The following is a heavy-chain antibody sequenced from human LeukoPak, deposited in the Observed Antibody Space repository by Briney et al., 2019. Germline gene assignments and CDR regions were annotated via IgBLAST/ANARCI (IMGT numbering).Heavy chain of an antibody. CDR3: AKGPLRGTAAAIDY. V-gene: IGHV3-30*04. CDR2: ISYDGRNK. D-gene: IGHD2-2*01. Sequence: GKSLRLSCVASGFTFSSYAMHWVRQAPGKGLEWVAVISYDGRNKHYPDSVKGRFTISRDISTDTLWLQMDSLRTEDTAVYYCAKGPLRGTAAAIDYWGQGTLVTVSS. CDR1: GFTFSSYA. J-gene: IGHJ4*02.